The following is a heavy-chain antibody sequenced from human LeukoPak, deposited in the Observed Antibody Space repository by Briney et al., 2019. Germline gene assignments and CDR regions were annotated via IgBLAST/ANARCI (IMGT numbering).Heavy chain of an antibody. CDR2: IYYSGST. J-gene: IGHJ6*02. Sequence: SETLSLTCTVSGGSISSYYWSWIRQPPGKGLEWIGYIYYSGSTNYNPSLKSRVTTSVDTSKNQFSLKLSSVTAADTAVYYCARGSGYDFYYYYYGMDVWGQGTMVTVSS. CDR1: GGSISSYY. CDR3: ARGSGYDFYYYYYGMDV. D-gene: IGHD5-12*01. V-gene: IGHV4-59*01.